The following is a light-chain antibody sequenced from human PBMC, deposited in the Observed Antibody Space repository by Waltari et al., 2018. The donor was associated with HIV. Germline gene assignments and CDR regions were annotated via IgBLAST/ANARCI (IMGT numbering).Light chain of an antibody. Sequence: SVLTQPPSVPAAPGQTITISCSRSTSNIGSNSVAWYPKFPGRDPKFLIYEDFRQPPGIPDRFSGSKSGTSATLDITGLQTGDEADYYCGTWDSSLGAGVFGGGTKVTV. V-gene: IGLV1-51*02. CDR1: TSNIGSNS. CDR3: GTWDSSLGAGV. J-gene: IGLJ3*02. CDR2: EDF.